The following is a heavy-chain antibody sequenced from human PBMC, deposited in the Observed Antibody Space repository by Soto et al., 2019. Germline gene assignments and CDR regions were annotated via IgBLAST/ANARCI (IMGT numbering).Heavy chain of an antibody. CDR3: ARYLYYYDSSGARYAWLDP. J-gene: IGHJ5*02. V-gene: IGHV1-8*01. CDR2: MNPNSGNT. D-gene: IGHD3-22*01. CDR1: GYTFTSYD. Sequence: QVQLVQSGAEVKKPGASVKVSCKASGYTFTSYDINWVRQATGQGLEWMGWMNPNSGNTGYAQKFQGRVTMTRNTSISTAYIELSSLRSEDTAVYYCARYLYYYDSSGARYAWLDPWGQGTLVTVSS.